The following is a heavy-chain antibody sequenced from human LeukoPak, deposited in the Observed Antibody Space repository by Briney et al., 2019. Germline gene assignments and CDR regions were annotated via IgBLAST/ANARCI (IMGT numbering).Heavy chain of an antibody. CDR2: IYTSGST. CDR1: GGSISSSSYY. D-gene: IGHD3-22*01. Sequence: SETLSLTCTVSGGSISSSSYYWGWIRQPPGKGLEWIGRIYTSGSTNYNPSLKSRVTVSVDTSKNQFSLKLSSVTAADTAVYYCARDQYYYDSSGYYRLDYWGQGTLVTVSS. CDR3: ARDQYYYDSSGYYRLDY. V-gene: IGHV4-39*07. J-gene: IGHJ4*02.